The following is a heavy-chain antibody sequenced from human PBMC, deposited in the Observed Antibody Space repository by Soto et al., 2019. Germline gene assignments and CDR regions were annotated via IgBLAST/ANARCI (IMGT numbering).Heavy chain of an antibody. CDR1: GGTFSSYA. J-gene: IGHJ4*02. D-gene: IGHD3-10*01. Sequence: QVQLVQSGAEVKKPGSSVKVSCKASGGTFSSYAISCVRQAPGQGLEWMGGIIPIFGTANYAQKFQGRVKITADESTSTAYMELSSLRSEEPAVYYCASVGYGSGSYFDYWGQGTLVTVSS. CDR2: IIPIFGTA. V-gene: IGHV1-69*01. CDR3: ASVGYGSGSYFDY.